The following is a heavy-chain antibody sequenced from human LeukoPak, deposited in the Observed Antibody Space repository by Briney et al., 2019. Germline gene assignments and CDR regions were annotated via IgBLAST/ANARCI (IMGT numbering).Heavy chain of an antibody. CDR2: INSDGSRT. Sequence: GGSLRLSCAASGFXFSTSWMAWVRQAPGKGLVWVSRINSDGSRTSYADSVKGRFTISRDNAKNTLYLQMNSLRAEDTAVYYCARDLISGSLDYWGQGTLVTVSS. V-gene: IGHV3-74*01. CDR3: ARDLISGSLDY. D-gene: IGHD1-26*01. J-gene: IGHJ4*02. CDR1: GFXFSTSW.